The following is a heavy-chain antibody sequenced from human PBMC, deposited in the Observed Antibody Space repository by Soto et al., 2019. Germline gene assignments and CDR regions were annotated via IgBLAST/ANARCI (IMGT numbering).Heavy chain of an antibody. CDR3: VRRILEYYFDY. D-gene: IGHD3-3*01. CDR1: GGSSSSSSYY. V-gene: IGHV4-39*01. J-gene: IGHJ4*02. CDR2: IYYSGST. Sequence: SETLSLTCTVSGGSSSSSSYYWGWIRQPPGKGLEWIGSIYYSGSTYYNPSLKSRVTISVDTSKNQFSLKLSSVTAADTAVYYCVRRILEYYFDYWGQGTLVTVSS.